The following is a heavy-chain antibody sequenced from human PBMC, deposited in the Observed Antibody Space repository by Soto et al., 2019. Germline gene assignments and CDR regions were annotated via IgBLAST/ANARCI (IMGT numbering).Heavy chain of an antibody. CDR1: GFTFSSYG. CDR2: ISYDGSNK. Sequence: GGSLRLSCAASGFTFSSYGMHWVRQAPGKGLEWVAVISYDGSNKYYADSVKGRFTISRDNSKNTLYLQMNSLRAEDTAVYYCAKLVSWQQLNYYYYGMDVWGQGTTVTVSS. CDR3: AKLVSWQQLNYYYYGMDV. J-gene: IGHJ6*02. V-gene: IGHV3-30*18. D-gene: IGHD6-13*01.